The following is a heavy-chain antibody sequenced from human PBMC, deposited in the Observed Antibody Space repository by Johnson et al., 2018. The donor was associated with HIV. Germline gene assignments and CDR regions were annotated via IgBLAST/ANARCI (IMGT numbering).Heavy chain of an antibody. CDR3: AREGAPSARDFGAFDI. CDR2: ISSDESYI. D-gene: IGHD1-26*01. Sequence: QVQLVESVGGVVQPGRSLRLSCAASGFTFSSYAMHWVRQAPGKGLEWVAVISSDESYIHYGDSVKGRFIVSKDNSKNTLYLQMSSLRAEDTAVYYCAREGAPSARDFGAFDIWGQGTMVTVSS. J-gene: IGHJ3*02. V-gene: IGHV3-30*04. CDR1: GFTFSSYA.